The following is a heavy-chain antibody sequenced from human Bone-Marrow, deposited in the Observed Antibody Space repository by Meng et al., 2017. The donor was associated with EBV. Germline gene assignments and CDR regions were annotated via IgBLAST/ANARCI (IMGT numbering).Heavy chain of an antibody. CDR2: LIPMSDAP. V-gene: IGHV1-69*01. D-gene: IGHD3-10*01. J-gene: IGHJ4*02. Sequence: QVQLGQPGAGVKKPGSSVKVSCKTSGGTFRSDAISWVRQAPGQGLEWMGGLIPMSDAPHYAQKFQGRVTITADESTSTHYMDLSGLRSEDTAVYYCASESGRGFTPDYWGQGTLVTVSS. CDR3: ASESGRGFTPDY. CDR1: GGTFRSDA.